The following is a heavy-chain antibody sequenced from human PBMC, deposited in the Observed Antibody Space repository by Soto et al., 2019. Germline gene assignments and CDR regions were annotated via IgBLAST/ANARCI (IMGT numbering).Heavy chain of an antibody. D-gene: IGHD1-26*01. J-gene: IGHJ4*02. CDR2: ISSSGTTI. CDR1: GFAFSDYY. V-gene: IGHV3-11*01. Sequence: GGSLRLSCAASGFAFSDYYMTWIRQAPGKGLEWVSYISSSGTTIYYADSVKGRFTISRDNAKNSLFLQMNSLRAEDTAVYYCSIGTLNATSIYYCGQGALVTVSS. CDR3: SIGTLNATSIYY.